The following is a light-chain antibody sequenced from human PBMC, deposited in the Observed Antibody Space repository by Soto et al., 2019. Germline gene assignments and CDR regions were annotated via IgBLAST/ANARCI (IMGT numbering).Light chain of an antibody. Sequence: SYELTQPPSVSVAPGQTARITCGGNNIGSKSVQWYQQKPGQAPALVVYDDSDRPSGIPERFSGSNSGNTATLTISRVEGGDEADYYCQVWDSSSDHPYVFGTGTKVTV. CDR1: NIGSKS. CDR3: QVWDSSSDHPYV. J-gene: IGLJ1*01. V-gene: IGLV3-21*02. CDR2: DDS.